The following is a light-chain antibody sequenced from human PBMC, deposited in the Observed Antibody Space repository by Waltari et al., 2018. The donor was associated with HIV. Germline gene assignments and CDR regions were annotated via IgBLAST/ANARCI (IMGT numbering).Light chain of an antibody. CDR1: QLRNGF. V-gene: IGLV3-1*01. CDR3: QAWDNIISI. CDR2: QDS. Sequence: YDVTQPPPVSVSPGQTASITCPGEQLRNGFVSWLQQRPGQSPMLVIYQDSERQSGIPERFSGSNSCITATLTMSENQAMDEADDYRQAWDNIISIFGGGTKLTVL. J-gene: IGLJ2*01.